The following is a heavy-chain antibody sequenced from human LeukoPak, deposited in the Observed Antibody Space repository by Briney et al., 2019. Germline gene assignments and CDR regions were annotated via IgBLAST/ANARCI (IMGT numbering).Heavy chain of an antibody. CDR1: GGSFSSYA. V-gene: IGHV1-69*13. D-gene: IGHD2-15*01. J-gene: IGHJ3*02. CDR2: IIPIFGTA. Sequence: SVTVSCKASGGSFSSYASSWVRQAPGQGLEWMGGIIPIFGTANYAQKLQGRLTITADESTSTAYMELSSLRSEDTAVYYCASRYCSGGSCYSSAVQTNDAFDIWGQGTMVTVSS. CDR3: ASRYCSGGSCYSSAVQTNDAFDI.